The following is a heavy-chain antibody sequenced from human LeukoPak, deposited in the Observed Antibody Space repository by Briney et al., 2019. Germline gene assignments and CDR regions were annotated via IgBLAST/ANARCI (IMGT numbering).Heavy chain of an antibody. CDR1: GFTFSSYA. V-gene: IGHV3-30*04. CDR3: AKGGVGYGRYDAFDI. J-gene: IGHJ3*02. Sequence: GGSLRLSCAASGFTFSSYAIHWVRQAPGKGLEWVAVISYDGSTKYNADSVKGRFTISRDNSKNTLYLQMNSLRAEDTAVYYCAKGGVGYGRYDAFDIWGQGTMVTVSS. CDR2: ISYDGSTK. D-gene: IGHD5-12*01.